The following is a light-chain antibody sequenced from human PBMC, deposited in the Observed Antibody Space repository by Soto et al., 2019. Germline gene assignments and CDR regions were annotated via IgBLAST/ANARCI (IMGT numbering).Light chain of an antibody. V-gene: IGKV1-39*01. CDR3: QQTFRTPHT. J-gene: IGKJ2*01. CDR1: QSMSSN. Sequence: DIQMTQSPASLSASVGDRVTITCRASQSMSSNLNWYQQKAGAAPKLLIYSASTLQSGVPSRFSGSGFGTDYTLTISSLQPADFAVYYCQQTFRTPHTFGQGTKLDIK. CDR2: SAS.